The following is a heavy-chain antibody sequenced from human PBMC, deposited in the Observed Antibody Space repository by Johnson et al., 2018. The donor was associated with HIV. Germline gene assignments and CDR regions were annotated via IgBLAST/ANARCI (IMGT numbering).Heavy chain of an antibody. V-gene: IGHV3-15*01. CDR2: IKSKTDGGTT. D-gene: IGHD1-26*01. Sequence: VQLVESGGGLVQPGRSLRLSCAASGFTFSNAWMSWVRQAPGKGLEWVGRIKSKTDGGTTDYAAPVKGRFTISRDDSKNTLYLQMNSLRAEDTAVYYCARVMGATQVMGAFDIWGQGTMVTVSS. CDR3: ARVMGATQVMGAFDI. J-gene: IGHJ3*02. CDR1: GFTFSNAW.